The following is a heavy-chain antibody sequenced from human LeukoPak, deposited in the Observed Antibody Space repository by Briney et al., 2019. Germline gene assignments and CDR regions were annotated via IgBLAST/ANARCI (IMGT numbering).Heavy chain of an antibody. D-gene: IGHD2-15*01. J-gene: IGHJ6*02. CDR2: IIPILGIA. Sequence: SVKDSCKASGGTFSSYAISWVRQAPGQGLEWMGSIIPILGIANYARKFQGRVTITADKSTSTAYMELSSLRSEDTAVYYCASAYCSGGSCYTYYYGMDVWGQGTTVTVSS. V-gene: IGHV1-69*04. CDR3: ASAYCSGGSCYTYYYGMDV. CDR1: GGTFSSYA.